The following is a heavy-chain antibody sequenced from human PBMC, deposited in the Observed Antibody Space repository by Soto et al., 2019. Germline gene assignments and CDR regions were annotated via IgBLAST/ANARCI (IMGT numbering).Heavy chain of an antibody. CDR3: ARPYRYCSSTSCYYSGFDY. D-gene: IGHD2-2*01. CDR1: GFTFSSYW. Sequence: EVQLVESGRGLVQPGGSLRLSCAASGFTFSSYWMSWVRQAPGKGLEWVANIKQDGSEKYYVDSVKGRFTISRDNAKNSLYLQMNSLRAEDTAVYYCARPYRYCSSTSCYYSGFDYWGQGTLVTVSS. CDR2: IKQDGSEK. J-gene: IGHJ4*02. V-gene: IGHV3-7*01.